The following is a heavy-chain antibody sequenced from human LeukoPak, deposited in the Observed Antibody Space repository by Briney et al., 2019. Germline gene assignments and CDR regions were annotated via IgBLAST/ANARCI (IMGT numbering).Heavy chain of an antibody. CDR1: GGPISSSSYY. D-gene: IGHD3-9*01. V-gene: IGHV4-39*01. CDR3: ARQDDILTLDV. J-gene: IGHJ6*02. Sequence: PSETLSLTCTVSGGPISSSSYYWGWIRQPPGKGLEWIGSIYYSGSTYYNPSLKSRVTISVDTSKNQFSLKLSSVTAADTAVYYCARQDDILTLDVWGQGTTVTVSS. CDR2: IYYSGST.